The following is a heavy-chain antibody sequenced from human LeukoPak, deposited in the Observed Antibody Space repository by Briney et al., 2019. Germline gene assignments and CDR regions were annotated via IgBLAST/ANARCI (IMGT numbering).Heavy chain of an antibody. V-gene: IGHV3-23*01. D-gene: IGHD5-24*01. CDR1: GFTFSSYA. Sequence: GGSLRLSCAASGFTFSSYAMSWVRQAPGKGLEWVSAISGSGGSTYYADSVKSRFTISRDNSKNTLYLQMNSLRAEDTAVYYCATQRWLRRTLDYWGQGTLVTVSS. CDR3: ATQRWLRRTLDY. CDR2: ISGSGGST. J-gene: IGHJ4*02.